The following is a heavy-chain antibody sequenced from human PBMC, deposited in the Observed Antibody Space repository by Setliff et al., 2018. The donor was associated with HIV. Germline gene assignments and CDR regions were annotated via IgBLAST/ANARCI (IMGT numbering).Heavy chain of an antibody. CDR1: GASITSHY. CDR3: ARPVSKNFYGLDV. V-gene: IGHV4-59*11. CDR2: INYSGIT. Sequence: SETLSLTCTVSGASITSHYWNWIRQPPGKGLEWIGSINYSGITNYNPSLRGRVSISVVTSKNQFSLNMTSVTAADTAVYYCARPVSKNFYGLDVWGLGTTVTVSS. J-gene: IGHJ6*02.